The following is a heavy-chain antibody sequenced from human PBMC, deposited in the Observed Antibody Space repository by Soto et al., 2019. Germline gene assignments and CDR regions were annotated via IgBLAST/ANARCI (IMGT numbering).Heavy chain of an antibody. D-gene: IGHD3-16*02. J-gene: IGHJ6*03. V-gene: IGHV3-7*01. Sequence: EVQLVESGGGLVQPGGSLRLSCAASGFSFSTYWMNWVRQAPGKGLEWVANIKQDGSEKYYVDSVKGRFTISRDNAKNSLYLKMNSLRGEDTAVYYCARGRSYYMDVWGDGTTVTVSS. CDR1: GFSFSTYW. CDR2: IKQDGSEK. CDR3: ARGRSYYMDV.